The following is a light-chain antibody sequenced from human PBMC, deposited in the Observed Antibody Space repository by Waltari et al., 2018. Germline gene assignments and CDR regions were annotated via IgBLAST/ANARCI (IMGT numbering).Light chain of an antibody. CDR1: QDINNF. CDR2: GAS. CDR3: QQANSFVPLT. J-gene: IGKJ4*01. V-gene: IGKV1-12*01. Sequence: DIQMTQSPSSVFASVGDRVTITCRASQDINNFLAWYQQKPGKAPYLLIYGASVLQSGVPARFSGSGSRTNFTLTINSLQPEDVATYFCQQANSFVPLTFGGGTRVQIK.